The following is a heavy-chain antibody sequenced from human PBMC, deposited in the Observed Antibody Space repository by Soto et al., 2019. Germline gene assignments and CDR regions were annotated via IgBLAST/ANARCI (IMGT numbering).Heavy chain of an antibody. Sequence: GGSLRLSCEASGFPFNTYAMTWFRQPPGMGLEWVSTTSIGGNTDFAESVRGRFSVSRDNSKNTLYLQMTNLRAEDAAIYFCAKDLRPGLVVPTKSGFDPWGQGTRVTVSS. CDR2: TSIGGNT. V-gene: IGHV3-23*01. CDR1: GFPFNTYA. D-gene: IGHD3-10*01. CDR3: AKDLRPGLVVPTKSGFDP. J-gene: IGHJ5*02.